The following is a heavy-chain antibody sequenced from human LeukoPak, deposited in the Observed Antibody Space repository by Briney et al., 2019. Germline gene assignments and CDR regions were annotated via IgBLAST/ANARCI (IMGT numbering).Heavy chain of an antibody. CDR1: GYTLTELS. CDR2: FHPEDGDT. D-gene: IGHD5-18*01. V-gene: IGHV1-24*01. Sequence: SVKVSRKVSGYTLTELSMHWVRQAPGKGREWMGGFHPEDGDTIYAQKIQGRIIMTEDTSTEKAYMEMTSLRSEDTAVYYCATGLCFQVDTAMATVPYFDYWGQGTLVTVSS. CDR3: ATGLCFQVDTAMATVPYFDY. J-gene: IGHJ4*02.